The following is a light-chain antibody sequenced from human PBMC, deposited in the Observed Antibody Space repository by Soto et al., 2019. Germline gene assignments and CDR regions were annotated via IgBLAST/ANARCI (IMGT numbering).Light chain of an antibody. J-gene: IGKJ1*01. CDR1: QNIRSR. CDR3: QQYHSYWT. V-gene: IGKV1-5*01. Sequence: DFPMTQSPSTLSASVGDRVTITCRASQNIRSRLAWFQQKPGKAPKLLIYDASSLDSGVPQRFSGSGSGTEFTLTISSLQTDDFSTYYCQQYHSYWTFGQGTKVE. CDR2: DAS.